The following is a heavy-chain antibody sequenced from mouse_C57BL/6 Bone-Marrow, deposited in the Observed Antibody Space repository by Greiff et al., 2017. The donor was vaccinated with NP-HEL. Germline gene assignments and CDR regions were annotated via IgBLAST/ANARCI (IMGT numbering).Heavy chain of an antibody. J-gene: IGHJ1*03. D-gene: IGHD1-1*01. CDR1: GYAFSSYW. Sequence: VQLQQSGPELVKPGASVKISCKASGYAFSSYWMNWVKQRPGKGLEWIGRIYPGDGDTNYNGKFKGKATLTADKSSSTAYMQLSSLTSEDSAVYFCARRGYYYGSSPYWYFDVWGTGTTVTVSS. CDR3: ARRGYYYGSSPYWYFDV. CDR2: IYPGDGDT. V-gene: IGHV1-82*01.